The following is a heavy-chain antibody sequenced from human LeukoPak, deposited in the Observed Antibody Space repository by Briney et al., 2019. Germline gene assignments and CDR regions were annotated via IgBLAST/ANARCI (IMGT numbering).Heavy chain of an antibody. D-gene: IGHD3-3*01. CDR1: GYTLTELS. J-gene: IGHJ4*02. CDR2: FDPEDGET. V-gene: IGHV1-24*01. CDR3: ATDITIFGVVRKPFGFF. Sequence: ASVKVSCKVSGYTLTELSMRWVRQAPGKGLEWMGGFDPEDGETIYAQKFQGRVTMTEDTSTDTAYMELSSLRSEDTAVYYCATDITIFGVVRKPFGFFWGQGTLVTVSS.